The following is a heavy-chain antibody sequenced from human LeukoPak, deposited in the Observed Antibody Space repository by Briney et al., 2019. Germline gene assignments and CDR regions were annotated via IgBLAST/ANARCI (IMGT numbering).Heavy chain of an antibody. D-gene: IGHD5-24*01. J-gene: IGHJ3*02. CDR3: AAELEMATDAFDI. CDR1: GFTFTTSA. V-gene: IGHV1-58*02. Sequence: PVKVSCKASGFTFTTSAMQWVRQARGQRPEWIGWIVVGSGNTSYAQKFQDRVTITRDKSTGTAYMELSRLRSDDTAVYYCAAELEMATDAFDIWGQGTMVTVSS. CDR2: IVVGSGNT.